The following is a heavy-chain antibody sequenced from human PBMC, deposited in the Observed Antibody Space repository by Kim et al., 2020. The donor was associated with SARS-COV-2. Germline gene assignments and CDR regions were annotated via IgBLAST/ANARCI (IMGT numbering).Heavy chain of an antibody. D-gene: IGHD4-17*01. V-gene: IGHV3-33*01. J-gene: IGHJ4*01. CDR1: GFTFSSYC. CDR2: ICNVGNNK. CDR3: ARYGYGDRLTY. Sequence: GGSLRLSCAASGFTFSSYCMHWVRQAPGKGLEWVADICNVGNNKYYADCVKCRFTISSDTSKNTMYLLMTRLRTEDMAESYCARYGYGDRLTYW.